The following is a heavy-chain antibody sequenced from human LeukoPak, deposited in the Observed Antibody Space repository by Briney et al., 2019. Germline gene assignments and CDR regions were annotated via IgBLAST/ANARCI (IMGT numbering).Heavy chain of an antibody. CDR2: IKQDGSEK. Sequence: PGGSLRLSCAASGFTFRTYWMSWVRQAPGKGLEWVAKIKQDGSEKYYVDSVKGRFTISRDNAENSLFLQMNSLRAEDTAVYYCARLITMIVEDAFDIWGQGTMVTVSS. D-gene: IGHD3-22*01. J-gene: IGHJ3*02. V-gene: IGHV3-7*01. CDR1: GFTFRTYW. CDR3: ARLITMIVEDAFDI.